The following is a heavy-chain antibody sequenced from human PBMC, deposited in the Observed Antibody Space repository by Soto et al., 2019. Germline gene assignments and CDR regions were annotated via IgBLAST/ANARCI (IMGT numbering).Heavy chain of an antibody. Sequence: VASVKVSCKASGYTFTGYDMHWVRQAPGQGLEWMGWINPNSGGTNYAQKFQGRVTMTRDTSISTAYMELSRLRSDDTAVYYCARAVSWTYYYYYGMDVWGQGTTVTVS. CDR1: GYTFTGYD. V-gene: IGHV1-2*02. CDR2: INPNSGGT. CDR3: ARAVSWTYYYYYGMDV. J-gene: IGHJ6*02. D-gene: IGHD6-13*01.